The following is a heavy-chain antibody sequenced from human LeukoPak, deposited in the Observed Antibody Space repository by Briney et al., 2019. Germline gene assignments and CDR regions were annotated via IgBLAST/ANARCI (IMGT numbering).Heavy chain of an antibody. Sequence: SETLSLTCTVSGGSISSSSYYWGWIRQPPGKGLEWIGSIYYSGSTNYNPSLKSRVTISVDTSKNQFSLKLSSVTAADTAVYYCARVSYGLASSSWYLGRNWFDPWGQGTLVTVSS. V-gene: IGHV4-39*07. CDR3: ARVSYGLASSSWYLGRNWFDP. D-gene: IGHD6-13*01. CDR1: GGSISSSSYY. CDR2: IYYSGST. J-gene: IGHJ5*02.